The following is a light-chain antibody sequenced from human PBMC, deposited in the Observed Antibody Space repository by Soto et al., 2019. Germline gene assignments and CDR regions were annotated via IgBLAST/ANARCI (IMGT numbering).Light chain of an antibody. V-gene: IGLV8-61*01. CDR1: SGSVSTSYY. CDR2: STN. Sequence: QTVVTQEPSFSVSPGGTVTLTYGLSSGSVSTSYYPSWYQQTPGQAPRTLIYSTNTRSSGVPDRFSGSILGNKAALTITGAQADEESDYYCVLYMGSGIWVFGGGTKLTVL. CDR3: VLYMGSGIWV. J-gene: IGLJ3*02.